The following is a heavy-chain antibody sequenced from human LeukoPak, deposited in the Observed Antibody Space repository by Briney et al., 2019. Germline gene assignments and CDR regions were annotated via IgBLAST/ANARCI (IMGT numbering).Heavy chain of an antibody. Sequence: ASVKVSCKASGYTFIDYYIHWVRQAPGQGLEWMGWINPNSGGTNYAQKFQGWVTMTRDTSISTAYMELSRLRSDDTAVYYCARELVVPAAFYYYYGMDVWGQGTTVTVSS. V-gene: IGHV1-2*04. D-gene: IGHD2-2*01. CDR2: INPNSGGT. CDR1: GYTFIDYY. J-gene: IGHJ6*02. CDR3: ARELVVPAAFYYYYGMDV.